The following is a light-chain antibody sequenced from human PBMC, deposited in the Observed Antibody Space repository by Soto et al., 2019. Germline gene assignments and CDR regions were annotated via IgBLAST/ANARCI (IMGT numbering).Light chain of an antibody. CDR2: AAS. Sequence: EIQMTQSPSSLSATVGDRLTITCRASQGISTYLNWYQQKPGKAPKLLIYAASSLQSGVPSRFSGSGSGTDFTLTISSLQPEDIATYYCQQYDNLRWTFGQGTKVDNK. CDR3: QQYDNLRWT. CDR1: QGISTY. V-gene: IGKV1-33*01. J-gene: IGKJ1*01.